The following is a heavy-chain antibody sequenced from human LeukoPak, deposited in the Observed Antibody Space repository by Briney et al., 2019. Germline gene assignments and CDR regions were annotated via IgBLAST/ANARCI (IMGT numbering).Heavy chain of an antibody. CDR3: ARRAGAYSHPYDY. D-gene: IGHD4/OR15-4a*01. CDR1: GFTFSSYA. J-gene: IGHJ4*02. Sequence: GGSLILSCAASGFTFSSYAMSWVRQAPGKGLEWVSAISGSGGSTYYADSVKGRFTISRDNSKNTLYLQMNSLRAEDTAVYYCARRAGAYSHPYDYWGQGTLVTVSS. V-gene: IGHV3-23*01. CDR2: ISGSGGST.